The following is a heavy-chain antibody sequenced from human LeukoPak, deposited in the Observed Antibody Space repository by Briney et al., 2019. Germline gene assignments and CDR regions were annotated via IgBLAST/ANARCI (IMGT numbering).Heavy chain of an antibody. Sequence: GRSLRLSCAASAFTFDDYAMHWVRQAPGKGLEWVSGISWNSRIMGYADSVKGRFTISRDNAKNSLYLQMNSLRAEDTALYYCARNMGASGGDGFDIWGQGTLVTVSS. CDR2: ISWNSRIM. D-gene: IGHD3-10*01. J-gene: IGHJ3*02. CDR1: AFTFDDYA. V-gene: IGHV3-9*01. CDR3: ARNMGASGGDGFDI.